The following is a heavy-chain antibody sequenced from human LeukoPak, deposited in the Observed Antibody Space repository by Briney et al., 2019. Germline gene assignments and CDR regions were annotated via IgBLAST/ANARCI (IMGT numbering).Heavy chain of an antibody. V-gene: IGHV1-69*05. D-gene: IGHD1-1*01. CDR1: GGTFSSYV. CDR2: IIPIFGTA. Sequence: SVKVSCKASGGTFSSYVISWVRQAPGQGLEWMGGIIPIFGTANYAQNFRGRVTITTDESTSTAYMELSSLRSEDTAVYYCAVGNDYYYYMDVWGQGTTVTVSS. CDR3: AVGNDYYYYMDV. J-gene: IGHJ6*03.